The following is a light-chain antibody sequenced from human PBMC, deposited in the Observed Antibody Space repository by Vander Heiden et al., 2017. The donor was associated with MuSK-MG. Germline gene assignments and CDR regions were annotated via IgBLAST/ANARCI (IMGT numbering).Light chain of an antibody. Sequence: SYVLTQPPSVSVAPGTEAGITCGGNNIGSKSVHWYQQKAGQAPVLVVYDDSDRRAGVPERVSGANSGNTANPNTTRVEAGDGADYDGQAQDRSSDQGVCGGGTKL. J-gene: IGLJ2*01. CDR1: NIGSKS. CDR3: QAQDRSSDQGV. CDR2: DDS. V-gene: IGLV3-21*03.